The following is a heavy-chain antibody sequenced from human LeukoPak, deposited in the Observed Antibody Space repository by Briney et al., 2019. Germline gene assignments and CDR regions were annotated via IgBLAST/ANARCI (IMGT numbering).Heavy chain of an antibody. CDR3: AKDRYSGYVGLFDY. CDR2: ISYDGSNK. V-gene: IGHV3-30*04. Sequence: GGSLRLSCSASGFTFSRYPMHWVRQAPGKGLEWVAVISYDGSNKYYADSVKGRFTISRDNSKNTLYLQMNSLRAEDTAVYYCAKDRYSGYVGLFDYWGQGTLVTVSS. J-gene: IGHJ4*02. CDR1: GFTFSRYP. D-gene: IGHD5-12*01.